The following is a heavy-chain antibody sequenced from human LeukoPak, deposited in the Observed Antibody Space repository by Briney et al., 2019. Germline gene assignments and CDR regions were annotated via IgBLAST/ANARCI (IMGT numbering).Heavy chain of an antibody. D-gene: IGHD6-13*01. CDR1: GFTFDDYA. Sequence: GGSLRLSCAASGFTFDDYAMHWVRQAPGKGLEWVSGISWNSGSIGYADSVKGRFTISRDNAKNSLYLQMNSLRAEDTALYYCAKGDDSSSWNYFDYWGQGTLVTVSS. V-gene: IGHV3-9*01. CDR3: AKGDDSSSWNYFDY. J-gene: IGHJ4*02. CDR2: ISWNSGSI.